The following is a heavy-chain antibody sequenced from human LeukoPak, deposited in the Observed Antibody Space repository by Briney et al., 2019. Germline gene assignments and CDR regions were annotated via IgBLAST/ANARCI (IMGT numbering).Heavy chain of an antibody. CDR3: ATRRVGAAYFDY. J-gene: IGHJ4*02. V-gene: IGHV4-59*01. D-gene: IGHD1-26*01. CDR2: VYYTGTT. Sequence: PSETLSLTCTVSGGFITSYYWSWIRQPPGKGLEWSGFVYYTGTTTYNPSLKSRVTISVDTSKNQFSLKLSSVTAADTAVYYCATRRVGAAYFDYWGQGTLVTVSS. CDR1: GGFITSYY.